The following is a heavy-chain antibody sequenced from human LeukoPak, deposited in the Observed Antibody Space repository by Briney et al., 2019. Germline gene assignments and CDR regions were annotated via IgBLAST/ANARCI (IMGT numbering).Heavy chain of an antibody. CDR1: GFTFSSYT. D-gene: IGHD2-15*01. CDR3: ARDPTPRYCSGGSCYTHYGMDV. CDR2: ISSSSSYL. V-gene: IGHV3-21*01. J-gene: IGHJ6*02. Sequence: GGPLRLSCAASGFTFSSYTMNWLRQAPGKGLAGVSSISSSSSYLFYADSVKGRLTISRDNATISLYLQMNSLRAEDTAVYYCARDPTPRYCSGGSCYTHYGMDVWGQGTTVTVSS.